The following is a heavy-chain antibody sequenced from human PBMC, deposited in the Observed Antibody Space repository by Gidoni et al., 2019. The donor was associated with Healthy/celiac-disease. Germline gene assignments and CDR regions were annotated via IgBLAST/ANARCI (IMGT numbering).Heavy chain of an antibody. J-gene: IGHJ6*03. Sequence: EVQLVESGGGLVKPGRSLRLSCTASGFTFGDYAMSWFRQAPGKGLEWVGFIRSKAYGGTTEYAASVKGRFTISRDDSKSIAYLQMNSLKTEDTAVYYCTRGGFGVVEYYYYYYYMDVWGKGTTVTVSS. D-gene: IGHD3-3*01. CDR2: IRSKAYGGTT. CDR1: GFTFGDYA. CDR3: TRGGFGVVEYYYYYYYMDV. V-gene: IGHV3-49*05.